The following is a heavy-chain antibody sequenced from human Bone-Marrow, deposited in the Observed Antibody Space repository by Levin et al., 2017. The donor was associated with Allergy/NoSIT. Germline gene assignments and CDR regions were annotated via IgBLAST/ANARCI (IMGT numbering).Heavy chain of an antibody. Sequence: PSETLSLTCTVSGGSISSGSYYWSWIRQPAGKGLEWIGRIYTSGSTNYNPSLKSRVTISVDTSKNQFSLKLSSVTAADTAVYYCAREPTGGLRYFDWLPNWFDPWGQGTLVTVSS. D-gene: IGHD3-9*01. CDR2: IYTSGST. V-gene: IGHV4-61*02. CDR1: GGSISSGSYY. CDR3: AREPTGGLRYFDWLPNWFDP. J-gene: IGHJ5*02.